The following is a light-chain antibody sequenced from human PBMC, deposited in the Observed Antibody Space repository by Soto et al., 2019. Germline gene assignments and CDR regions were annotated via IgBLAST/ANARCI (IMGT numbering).Light chain of an antibody. CDR3: AAWDASLSGPV. CDR1: TSNIGSNC. CDR2: RNN. J-gene: IGLJ2*01. Sequence: QSVLTQPPSASGTPGQRVPISCSGSTSNIGSNCVFWYQQLPGTAPKLLTYRNNQRPSGVPDRFSGSKSGTSASLAISGLRSEDEADYCCAAWDASLSGPVFGGGTQLTVL. V-gene: IGLV1-47*01.